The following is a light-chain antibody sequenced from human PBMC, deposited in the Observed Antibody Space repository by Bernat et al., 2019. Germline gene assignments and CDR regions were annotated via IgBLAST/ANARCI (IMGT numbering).Light chain of an antibody. Sequence: QSALTQPASVSGSPGQSITISCTGTSSDVGGYNYVPWYQQHPGKAPKLMIYDVSNRPSGVSNRFFGSKSGNTASLTISGLQAEDEADYYCSSYTSSSTWVFGGGTKLTVL. CDR2: DVS. CDR1: SSDVGGYNY. V-gene: IGLV2-14*01. CDR3: SSYTSSSTWV. J-gene: IGLJ3*02.